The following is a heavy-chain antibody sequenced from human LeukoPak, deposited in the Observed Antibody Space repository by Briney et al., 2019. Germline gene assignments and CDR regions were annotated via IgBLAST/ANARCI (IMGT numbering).Heavy chain of an antibody. CDR2: ISYDGSNK. Sequence: PGGSLRLSCAASGFTFSSYAMHWVRQAPGKGLEWVAVISYDGSNKYYADSVKGRFTISRDNSKNTLYLQMNSLRAEDTAVYYCARDGGNIVVVPAAPSFDYWGQGTLVTVSS. CDR1: GFTFSSYA. V-gene: IGHV3-30-3*01. CDR3: ARDGGNIVVVPAAPSFDY. J-gene: IGHJ4*02. D-gene: IGHD2-2*01.